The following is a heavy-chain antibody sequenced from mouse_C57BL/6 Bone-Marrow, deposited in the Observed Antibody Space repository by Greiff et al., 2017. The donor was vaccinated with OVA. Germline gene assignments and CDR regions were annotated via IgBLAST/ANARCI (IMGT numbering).Heavy chain of an antibody. CDR2: ISYDGSN. Sequence: EVKLQESGPGLVKPSQSLSLTCSAAGYSITSGYYWNWIRQFPGNKPEWMGYISYDGSNNYNPSLKNRISITRDTSKNQFFLKLNSVTTEDTATYYCARGHFDYWGQGTTLTVSS. V-gene: IGHV3-6*01. CDR3: ARGHFDY. CDR1: GYSITSGYY. J-gene: IGHJ2*01.